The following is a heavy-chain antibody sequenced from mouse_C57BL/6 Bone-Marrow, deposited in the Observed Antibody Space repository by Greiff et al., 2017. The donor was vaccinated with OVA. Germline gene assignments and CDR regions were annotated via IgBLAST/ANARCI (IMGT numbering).Heavy chain of an antibody. D-gene: IGHD2-1*01. CDR3: ARDGNYEGFAY. Sequence: VQLQQSGAELVRPGTSVKVSCKASGYAFTNYLIAWVKQRPGQGLEWIGVINPGSGGTNYNEKFKGKATLTADKSSSTAYMQRSSLTSEDSAVYFCARDGNYEGFAYWGQGTLVTVSA. CDR2: INPGSGGT. J-gene: IGHJ3*01. CDR1: GYAFTNYL. V-gene: IGHV1-54*01.